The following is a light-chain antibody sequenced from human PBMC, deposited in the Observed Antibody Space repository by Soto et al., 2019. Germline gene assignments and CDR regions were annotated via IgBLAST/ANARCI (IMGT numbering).Light chain of an antibody. CDR1: QGISTY. Sequence: IHMTPCPSTLYSSVGDGVTITCRASQGISTYVNWYQQKPGKAPKLLSDAASSLQSGVPSRGSGRGAETDCTRTSSSLQPEDCATYSGQQSYRTTWTFGQGTKVEIK. CDR3: QQSYRTTWT. V-gene: IGKV1-39*01. J-gene: IGKJ1*01. CDR2: AAS.